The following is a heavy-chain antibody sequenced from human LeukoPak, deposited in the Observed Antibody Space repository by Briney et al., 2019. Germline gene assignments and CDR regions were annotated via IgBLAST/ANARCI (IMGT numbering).Heavy chain of an antibody. Sequence: PGGSLRLSCAASGFTFDDYAMHWVRQAPAKGLEWVSGISWNSGSIDYADSVKGRFTISRDNAKNSLYLQMINLRTEDTALYYCAKEDCSGATCYSGHWGQGTLVTVSS. V-gene: IGHV3-9*01. D-gene: IGHD2-15*01. CDR2: ISWNSGSI. J-gene: IGHJ4*02. CDR1: GFTFDDYA. CDR3: AKEDCSGATCYSGH.